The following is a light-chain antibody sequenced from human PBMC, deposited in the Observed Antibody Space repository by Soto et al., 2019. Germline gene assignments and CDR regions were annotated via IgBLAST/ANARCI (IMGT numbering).Light chain of an antibody. J-gene: IGKJ1*01. CDR3: QQYGSSGS. V-gene: IGKV3-20*01. CDR2: GAS. CDR1: QSVSSSY. Sequence: VLSQSPGTLSLYGGERATLPCRASQSVSSSYLAWYQQKPGQAPRLLIYGASNRATGIPDRFSDSGSGTDFTLTISRLEPEDFAVYYCQQYGSSGSFGQGAMV.